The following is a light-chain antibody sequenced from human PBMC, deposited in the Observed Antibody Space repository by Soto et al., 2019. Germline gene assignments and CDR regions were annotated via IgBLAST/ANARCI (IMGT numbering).Light chain of an antibody. V-gene: IGKV4-1*01. J-gene: IGKJ1*01. CDR2: WAS. Sequence: DIVLTQAPDSLAVSLGASATTICKSIHNILYSFDNKNYISWYQQRPSQPPKRLFYWASTRETGIPDRVSGSGSGTHFTLTITSLEAEEVAVDYCQQYYSYAPTFGQGTKVDIK. CDR3: QQYYSYAPT. CDR1: HNILYSFDNKNY.